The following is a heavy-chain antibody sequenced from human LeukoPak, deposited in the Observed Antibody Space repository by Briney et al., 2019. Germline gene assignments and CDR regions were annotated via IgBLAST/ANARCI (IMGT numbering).Heavy chain of an antibody. V-gene: IGHV4-30-2*01. J-gene: IGHJ3*02. Sequence: SETLSLTCAVSGVSISSGGYSWSWIRQPPGKGLEWIGYIYHSGSTYYNPSLKSRVTISVDRSKNQFSLKPSSVTAADTAVYYCARTSIAARRANAFDIWGQGTMVTVSS. CDR3: ARTSIAARRANAFDI. CDR2: IYHSGST. CDR1: GVSISSGGYS. D-gene: IGHD6-6*01.